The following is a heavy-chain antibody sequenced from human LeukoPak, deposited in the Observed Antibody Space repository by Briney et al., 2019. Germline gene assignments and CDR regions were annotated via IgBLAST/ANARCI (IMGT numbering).Heavy chain of an antibody. V-gene: IGHV3-13*04. CDR1: GFTFSSYD. CDR2: IDTAGNT. D-gene: IGHD3-16*01. Sequence: GGSLRLSCAASGFTFSSYDMHWVRQATGKGLEWVSAIDTAGNTFYPGSVKGRLTISRENAKNSLYLQMNNVRAGDTAVYYCARTSKVTSVMDIWGQGQWSPSLQ. J-gene: IGHJ3*02. CDR3: ARTSKVTSVMDI.